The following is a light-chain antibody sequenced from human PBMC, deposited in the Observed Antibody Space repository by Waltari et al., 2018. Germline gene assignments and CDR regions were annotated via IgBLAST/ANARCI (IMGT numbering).Light chain of an antibody. V-gene: IGLV2-14*01. CDR3: SSYTTSSAPGV. CDR2: AVS. J-gene: IGLJ1*01. CDR1: DSDVGAYGF. Sequence: QSAMTPPASVSGSPGQSITISCPGSDSDVGAYGFVPWYQQHPGKAPHLISYAVSKRPSGISTRFAASKSGNTASLTSSGLQAEDEADYYCSSYTTSSAPGVFGTGTRVTVL.